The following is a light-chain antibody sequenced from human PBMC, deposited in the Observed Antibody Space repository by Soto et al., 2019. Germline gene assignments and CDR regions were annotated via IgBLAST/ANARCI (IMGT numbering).Light chain of an antibody. CDR1: QSVSSTY. CDR2: GAS. J-gene: IGKJ3*01. CDR3: QQYGKSPGFFT. V-gene: IGKV3-20*01. Sequence: DIVLTQSPGTLSLSPGERATLSCRASQSVSSTYLAWYQQKPGQAPRLLFYGASSRATGTPDKFSGSGSGTDFSLTSSRLEPEDSAVYYCQQYGKSPGFFTFGHGTKVDIK.